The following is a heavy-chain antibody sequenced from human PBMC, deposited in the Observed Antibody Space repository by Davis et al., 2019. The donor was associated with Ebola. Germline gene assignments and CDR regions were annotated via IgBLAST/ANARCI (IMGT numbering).Heavy chain of an antibody. CDR3: VIWGSYRDFDY. Sequence: PGGSLRLSCAASGFTFSSYWMHWVRQAPGKGLVWVSRINSDGSSTSYADSVKGRFTISRDNAKNTLYLQMNSLRAEDTAVYYCVIWGSYRDFDYWGQGTLVTVSS. J-gene: IGHJ4*02. V-gene: IGHV3-74*01. CDR1: GFTFSSYW. CDR2: INSDGSST. D-gene: IGHD3-16*02.